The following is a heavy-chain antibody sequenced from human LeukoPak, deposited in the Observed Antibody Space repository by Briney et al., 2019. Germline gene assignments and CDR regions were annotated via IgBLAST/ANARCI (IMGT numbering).Heavy chain of an antibody. Sequence: SETLSLTCTVSGGFISSSSYYWGWIRQPPGKGLEWIGSIYYSGSTYYNPSLKSRVTISVDTSKNQFSLKLSSVTAADTAVYYCASGATANYYYGMDVWGQGTTVTVSS. CDR2: IYYSGST. CDR3: ASGATANYYYGMDV. D-gene: IGHD5-18*01. CDR1: GGFISSSSYY. V-gene: IGHV4-39*01. J-gene: IGHJ6*02.